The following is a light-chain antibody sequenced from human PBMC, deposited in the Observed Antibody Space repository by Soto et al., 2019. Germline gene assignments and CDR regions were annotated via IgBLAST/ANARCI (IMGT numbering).Light chain of an antibody. CDR3: AAWDDSLSGLV. Sequence: QSVLTQPPSASGTPGQRVTISCSGSSSNIGRCSVYWYQQLPGTAPKLLIYGTNQRPSGVPDRFSGSRSGTSASLAISGLRSEDECYYYCAAWDDSLSGLVFGGGTKLTVL. V-gene: IGLV1-47*01. CDR1: SSNIGRCS. J-gene: IGLJ2*01. CDR2: GTN.